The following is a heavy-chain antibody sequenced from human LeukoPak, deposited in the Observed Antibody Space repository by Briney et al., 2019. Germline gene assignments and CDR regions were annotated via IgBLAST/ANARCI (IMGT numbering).Heavy chain of an antibody. V-gene: IGHV5-51*01. J-gene: IGHJ3*02. D-gene: IGHD4-17*01. Sequence: GESLKISCKASGYTFANFRIGWVRQMPGKGLEWMGIIFPRDSHTRYRPSFQAQVSISADKSIDTAYLQWSSLKASDTAMYYCARHGPPTASLCSFDIWGQGTMITVSS. CDR2: IFPRDSHT. CDR3: ARHGPPTASLCSFDI. CDR1: GYTFANFR.